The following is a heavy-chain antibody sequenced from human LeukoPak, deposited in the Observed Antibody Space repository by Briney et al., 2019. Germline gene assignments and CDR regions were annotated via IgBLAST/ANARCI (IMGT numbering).Heavy chain of an antibody. CDR1: GGSISSYY. CDR2: IYYSGST. Sequence: SETLSLTCTFSGGSISSYYWSWIRQPPGKGLEWIGYIYYSGSTNYNPSLKSRVTISVDTSKNQFSLKLSSVTAADTAVYYCARDMYYYDSSGRGFDYWGQGTLVTVSS. V-gene: IGHV4-59*01. D-gene: IGHD3-22*01. CDR3: ARDMYYYDSSGRGFDY. J-gene: IGHJ4*02.